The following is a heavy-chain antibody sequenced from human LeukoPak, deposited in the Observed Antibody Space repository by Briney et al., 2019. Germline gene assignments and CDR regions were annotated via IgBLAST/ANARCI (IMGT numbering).Heavy chain of an antibody. CDR2: IHYSGYT. Sequence: SETLSLTCTVSGDSISSGRHYWSWIRQPAGKGLEWIGRIHYSGYTKYNPSLNGRLSISVDTSKNQFSLNITPVTAADTAVYYCARGGLYWFDPWGQGTQVTVSS. CDR3: ARGGLYWFDP. D-gene: IGHD3-10*01. V-gene: IGHV4-61*02. J-gene: IGHJ5*02. CDR1: GDSISSGRHY.